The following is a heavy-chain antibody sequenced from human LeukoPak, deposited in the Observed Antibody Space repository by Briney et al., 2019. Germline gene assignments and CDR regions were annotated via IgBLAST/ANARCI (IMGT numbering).Heavy chain of an antibody. J-gene: IGHJ4*02. CDR3: AKSGNSSGWYYFDY. D-gene: IGHD6-19*01. Sequence: GRSLRLSCAASGFTFSSYAMHWVRQAPGKGLEWVSSISSSSSYIYYADSVKGRFTISRDNAKNSLYLQMNSLRAEDTAVYYCAKSGNSSGWYYFDYWGQGTLVTVSS. CDR1: GFTFSSYA. CDR2: ISSSSSYI. V-gene: IGHV3-21*01.